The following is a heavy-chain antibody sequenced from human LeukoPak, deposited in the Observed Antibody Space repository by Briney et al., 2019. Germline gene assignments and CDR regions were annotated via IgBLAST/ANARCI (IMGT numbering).Heavy chain of an antibody. V-gene: IGHV3-74*03. CDR3: ARDLDWILFDY. J-gene: IGHJ4*02. CDR2: IRPEGTTT. CDR1: GFTFSTYW. Sequence: GGSLRLSCAASGFTFSTYWMHWVREAPGKGLVWVARIRPEGTTTAYADSVKGRFTISRDNAKNTLFLQMNSLSAEDTAVYYCARDLDWILFDYWGQGTLVTVSS. D-gene: IGHD3-9*01.